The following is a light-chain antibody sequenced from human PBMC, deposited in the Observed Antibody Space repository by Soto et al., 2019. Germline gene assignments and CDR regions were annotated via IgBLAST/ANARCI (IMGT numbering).Light chain of an antibody. J-gene: IGKJ1*01. CDR1: QSISSY. CDR2: AAS. CDR3: QHFGT. Sequence: DIQITQSPSSLSASVGDRVTITCRASQSISSYLNWYQQKPGKAPKLLIYAASSLQSGVPSRFSGSGSGTDFSLTISSLQPEDFATYYCQHFGTLGQGTKVDIK. V-gene: IGKV1-39*01.